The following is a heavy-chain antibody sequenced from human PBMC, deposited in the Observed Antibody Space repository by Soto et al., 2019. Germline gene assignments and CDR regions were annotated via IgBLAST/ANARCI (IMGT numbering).Heavy chain of an antibody. J-gene: IGHJ6*02. CDR3: ARDWEKGDDLDYYYGMDV. D-gene: IGHD3-16*01. V-gene: IGHV1-18*01. CDR1: GYTFTSYG. CDR2: ISAYNGNT. Sequence: QVPLVQSGAEVKKPGASVKVSCKASGYTFTSYGISWVRQAPGQGLEWMGWISAYNGNTNYAQKLQGRVTMTTDTSTSTAYMELRSLRSDDTAVYYCARDWEKGDDLDYYYGMDVWGQGTTVTVSS.